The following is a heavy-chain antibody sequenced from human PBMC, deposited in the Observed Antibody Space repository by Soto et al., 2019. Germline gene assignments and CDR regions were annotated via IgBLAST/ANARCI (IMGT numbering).Heavy chain of an antibody. CDR3: AKVLSSGSYSGALEY. CDR2: ISASGGST. Sequence: VVSLRLSCVASGFSITSFAMSWVRQAPGKGLEWASAISASGGSTYADSVKGRFTISRDNSKNTLYLQMNSLRVEDTAVYYCAKVLSSGSYSGALEYWGQGALVTVSS. J-gene: IGHJ4*02. V-gene: IGHV3-23*01. CDR1: GFSITSFA. D-gene: IGHD1-26*01.